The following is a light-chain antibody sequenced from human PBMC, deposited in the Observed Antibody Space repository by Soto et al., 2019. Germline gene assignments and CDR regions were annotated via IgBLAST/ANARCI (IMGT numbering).Light chain of an antibody. Sequence: EIVLTQSPGTLSLSPGERAILSCRASQSINNRYLAWYQLMPGRAPRLLIHGASSRAAGIPDRFSGSGSGTDFTLTINRLEPEDFAVYYCHHYDNSPPFPFGPGTTVDI. CDR3: HHYDNSPPFP. CDR2: GAS. V-gene: IGKV3-20*01. J-gene: IGKJ3*01. CDR1: QSINNRY.